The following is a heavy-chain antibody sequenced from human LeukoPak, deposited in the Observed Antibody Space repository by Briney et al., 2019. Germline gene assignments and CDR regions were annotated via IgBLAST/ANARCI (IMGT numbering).Heavy chain of an antibody. V-gene: IGHV4-59*01. J-gene: IGHJ5*02. CDR2: IYYSGDT. D-gene: IGHD4/OR15-4a*01. CDR1: GITFSSYS. Sequence: GSLRLSCADSGITFSSYSMNWVRQAPGKGLEWIGYIYYSGDTNYNPSLKNRVTLSVDTSRNQLSLQLSSVTTADTAVYYCVRGPYGASISKWFDPWGQGTLVIVSS. CDR3: VRGPYGASISKWFDP.